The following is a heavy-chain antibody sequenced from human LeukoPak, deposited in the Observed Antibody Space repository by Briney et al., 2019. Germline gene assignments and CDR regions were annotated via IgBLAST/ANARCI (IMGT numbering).Heavy chain of an antibody. D-gene: IGHD2-21*01. J-gene: IGHJ4*02. Sequence: GGSLRLSCAASGLTFSSYWMSWVRQAPGKGLEWVANIKQDGSEKYYVDSVKGRFTISRDNAKNSLYLQMNSLRAEDTAVYYCARDAPRIGSDYWGQGTLVTVSS. CDR1: GLTFSSYW. CDR3: ARDAPRIGSDY. CDR2: IKQDGSEK. V-gene: IGHV3-7*01.